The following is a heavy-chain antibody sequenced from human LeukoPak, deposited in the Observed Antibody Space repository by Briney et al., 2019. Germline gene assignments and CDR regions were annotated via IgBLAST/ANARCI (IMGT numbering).Heavy chain of an antibody. CDR3: ARLYSGSYIY. D-gene: IGHD1-26*01. Sequence: SETLSLTCAVYGGSFSGYYWSWIRQPPGKGLEWIGEVNHSGSTNYNPSLKSRVTISVDTSKNQFSLKLSSVTAADTAVYYCARLYSGSYIYWGQGTLVTVSS. CDR1: GGSFSGYY. V-gene: IGHV4-34*01. J-gene: IGHJ4*02. CDR2: VNHSGST.